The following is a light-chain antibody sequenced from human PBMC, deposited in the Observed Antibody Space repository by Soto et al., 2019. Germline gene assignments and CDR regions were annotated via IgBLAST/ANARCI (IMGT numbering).Light chain of an antibody. J-gene: IGKJ3*01. CDR1: QSVSSSY. CDR3: QQYCT. V-gene: IGKV3-20*01. CDR2: GES. Sequence: EIVLTQSPGTLSLSPGERATLSCRASQSVSSSYLAWYQQKPGQAPRLLIYGESSRATGIPDRFSGSGSGVNFTLISSRLHPEDYAEDYYQQYCTFGHGTNVDIK.